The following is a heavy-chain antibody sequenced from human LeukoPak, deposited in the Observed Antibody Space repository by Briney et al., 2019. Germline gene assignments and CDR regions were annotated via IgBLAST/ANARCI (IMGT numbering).Heavy chain of an antibody. Sequence: SETLSLTCTVSGGSISSYYWSWIRQPPGKGLEWIGYIYYSGSTNYNPSLKSRVTISVDTSKNQFSLKLSSVTAADTAVYYCARVLVPAGYYYYYMDVWGKGTTVTVSS. CDR1: GGSISSYY. J-gene: IGHJ6*03. D-gene: IGHD2-2*01. CDR2: IYYSGST. CDR3: ARVLVPAGYYYYYMDV. V-gene: IGHV4-59*01.